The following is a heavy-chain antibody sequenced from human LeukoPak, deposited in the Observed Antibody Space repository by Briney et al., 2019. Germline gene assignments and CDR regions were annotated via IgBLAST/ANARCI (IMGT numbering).Heavy chain of an antibody. CDR2: INWNGGRT. J-gene: IGHJ4*02. CDR1: GFTFDDHG. CDR3: ARGGGYYYFDY. V-gene: IGHV3-20*04. Sequence: PGGSLRLSWAASGFTFDDHGMSWVRQAPGKGLGWVSGINWNGGRTGYADSVKGRFTISRDNAKNSLYLQMNSLRAEDTAVYYCARGGGYYYFDYWGQGTLVTVSS. D-gene: IGHD3-22*01.